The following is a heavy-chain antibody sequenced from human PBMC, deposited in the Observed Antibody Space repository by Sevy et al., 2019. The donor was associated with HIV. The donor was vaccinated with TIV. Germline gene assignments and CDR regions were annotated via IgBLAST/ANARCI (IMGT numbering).Heavy chain of an antibody. CDR3: ATDMSGTPWYYFDY. Sequence: GGSLRLSCAASGFTFSSYAMHWVRQAPGKGLEWVAVISYDGSNKYCADSVKGRFTISRDNSKNTLYLQMNSLRAEDTAVYYCATDMSGTPWYYFDYWGQGTLVTVSS. V-gene: IGHV3-30-3*01. J-gene: IGHJ4*02. D-gene: IGHD1-1*01. CDR1: GFTFSSYA. CDR2: ISYDGSNK.